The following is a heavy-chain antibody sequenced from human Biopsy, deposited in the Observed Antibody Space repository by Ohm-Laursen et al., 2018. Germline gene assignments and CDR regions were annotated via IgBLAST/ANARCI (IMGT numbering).Heavy chain of an antibody. V-gene: IGHV4-59*07. D-gene: IGHD4-23*01. CDR1: GGSISSYY. J-gene: IGHJ1*01. CDR2: ISYTGYT. Sequence: SDTLSLTCTVSGGSISSYYWTWIRQPPGKGLEWIGHISYTGYTSYKSSLKSRVTISLDTSRKHFSLRLTSLAAADTAVYYCARGSNEYGGLYFPHWGQGTLVTVSS. CDR3: ARGSNEYGGLYFPH.